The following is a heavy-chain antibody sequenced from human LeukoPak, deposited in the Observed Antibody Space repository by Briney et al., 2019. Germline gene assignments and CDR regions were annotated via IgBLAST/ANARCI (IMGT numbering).Heavy chain of an antibody. D-gene: IGHD1-7*01. CDR3: ARDSPKLYYYYGMDV. J-gene: IGHJ6*04. Sequence: GGSLRLSCAASGFTFSDYYMSWIRQAPGKGLEWVSYISSSGSTIYYADSVKGRFTISRGNAKNSLYLQMNSLRAEDTAVYYCARDSPKLYYYYGMDVWGKGTTVTVSS. CDR1: GFTFSDYY. CDR2: ISSSGSTI. V-gene: IGHV3-11*01.